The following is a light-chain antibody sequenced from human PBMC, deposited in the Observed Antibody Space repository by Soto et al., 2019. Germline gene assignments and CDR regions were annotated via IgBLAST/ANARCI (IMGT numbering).Light chain of an antibody. Sequence: EKVMTQSPATLSVSPGERATLSCMASQSVRSNLAWYQQKPGQPPRLLIYDASSRASGIPARFSGRGSGTDFTLTISYLEPEDFAIYYCQQGGNWPLTFGQGTRLEIK. CDR2: DAS. CDR1: QSVRSN. V-gene: IGKV3-11*01. J-gene: IGKJ5*01. CDR3: QQGGNWPLT.